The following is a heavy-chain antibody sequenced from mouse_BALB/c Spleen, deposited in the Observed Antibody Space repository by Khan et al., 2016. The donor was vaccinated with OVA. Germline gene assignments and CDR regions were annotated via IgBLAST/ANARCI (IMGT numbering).Heavy chain of an antibody. CDR2: IYPGSDST. CDR3: ARAGLDVFAY. Sequence: QVQLQQPGPELVKPGASVKMSCKASGYTFTDYVMNWVKQRNGQGLEWIGQIYPGSDSTYYNEKFKGKATLTTDRSSNTAYMQLSNLTSEDSAVYFCARAGLDVFAYWGQGTLVTVSA. V-gene: IGHV1-77*01. CDR1: GYTFTDYV. J-gene: IGHJ3*01.